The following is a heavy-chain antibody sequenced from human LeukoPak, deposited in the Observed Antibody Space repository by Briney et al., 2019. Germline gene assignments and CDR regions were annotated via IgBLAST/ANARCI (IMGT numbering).Heavy chain of an antibody. CDR1: GFTFSNYG. D-gene: IGHD4-17*01. Sequence: GGSLRLSXAASGFTFSNYGMHWARQAAGKGLEWVAFIRYDGNKKYYVDSGKGRFTVSRDNSKNTLYLQLNSLRAEDTAVYYCAKVAEYGDNDAFDIWGQGTMVTVSS. V-gene: IGHV3-30*02. CDR3: AKVAEYGDNDAFDI. J-gene: IGHJ3*02. CDR2: IRYDGNKK.